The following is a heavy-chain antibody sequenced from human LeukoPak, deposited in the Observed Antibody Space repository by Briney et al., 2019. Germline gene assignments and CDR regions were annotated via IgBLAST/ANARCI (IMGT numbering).Heavy chain of an antibody. CDR3: ARALDTAMLTGFDP. J-gene: IGHJ5*02. CDR2: ISSNGGST. CDR1: GFTFSSYA. Sequence: PGGSLRLSCAASGFTFSSYAMHWVRQAPGKGLEYVSAISSNGGSTYYANSVKGRFTISRDNSKNTLYLQMGSLRAEDMAVYYCARALDTAMLTGFDPWGQGTLVTVSS. D-gene: IGHD5-18*01. V-gene: IGHV3-64*01.